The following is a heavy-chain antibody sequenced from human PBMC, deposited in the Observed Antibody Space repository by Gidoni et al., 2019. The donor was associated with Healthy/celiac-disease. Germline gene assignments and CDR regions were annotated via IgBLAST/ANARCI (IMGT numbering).Heavy chain of an antibody. CDR2: ISSSSSYI. CDR3: ARDRVYCSSTSCLYSYGHWYFDL. D-gene: IGHD2-2*01. CDR1: GFTFSSYS. J-gene: IGHJ2*01. Sequence: EVQLVESGGGLVKPGGSLRLSCAASGFTFSSYSMNWVRQAPGKGLGWVSSISSSSSYIYYADSVKGRFTISRDNAKNSLYLQMNSLRAEDTAVYYCARDRVYCSSTSCLYSYGHWYFDLWGRGTLVTVSS. V-gene: IGHV3-21*01.